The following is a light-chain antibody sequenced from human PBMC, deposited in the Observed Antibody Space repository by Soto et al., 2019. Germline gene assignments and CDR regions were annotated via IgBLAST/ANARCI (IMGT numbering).Light chain of an antibody. CDR2: DVN. CDR1: SSDIGGYKY. J-gene: IGLJ1*01. Sequence: QSALTQPASVSGSPGQSITISCTGTSSDIGGYKYVSWYQQHPGKAPKLMIYDVNNRPSGVSNRFSGSKSGNTASLTISGLQAEDEADYYCRSYRSSSSYVFGTGTKVTVL. V-gene: IGLV2-14*01. CDR3: RSYRSSSSYV.